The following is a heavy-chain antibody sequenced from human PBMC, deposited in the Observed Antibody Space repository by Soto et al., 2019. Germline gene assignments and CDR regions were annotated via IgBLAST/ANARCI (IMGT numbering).Heavy chain of an antibody. CDR1: GFTFSSYG. V-gene: IGHV3-48*02. D-gene: IGHD2-15*01. Sequence: EVQLVESGGGLGQPGGSLGLSCAASGFTFSSYGMNWVRQAPGKGLEWVSYISSSSSRIYYADSVKGRFTISRDNAKNSLSVQMNSLRDEDTAVYYCARQGWYFDYWGQGTLVTVSS. CDR2: ISSSSSRI. J-gene: IGHJ4*02. CDR3: ARQGWYFDY.